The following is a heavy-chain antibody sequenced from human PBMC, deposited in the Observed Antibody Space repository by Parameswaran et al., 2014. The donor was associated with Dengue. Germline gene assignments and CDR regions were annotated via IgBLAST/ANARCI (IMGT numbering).Heavy chain of an antibody. CDR3: AREGQTRRTPRNFTSIVATIGLGY. CDR2: INPNSGGT. Sequence: WVRQAPGQGLEWMGWINPNSGGTNYAQKFQGRVTMTRDTSISTAYMELSRLRSDDTAVYYCAREGQTRRTPRNFTSIVATIGLGYWGQGTLVTVSS. V-gene: IGHV1-2*02. J-gene: IGHJ4*02. D-gene: IGHD5-12*01.